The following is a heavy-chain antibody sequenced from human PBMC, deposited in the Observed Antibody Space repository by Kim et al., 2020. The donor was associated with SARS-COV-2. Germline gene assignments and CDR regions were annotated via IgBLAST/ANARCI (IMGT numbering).Heavy chain of an antibody. D-gene: IGHD3-3*01. CDR3: TTDRAGELGPRVFWSGYSYYGMDV. J-gene: IGHJ6*02. CDR2: IKSKTDGGTT. V-gene: IGHV3-15*01. CDR1: GFTFSNAW. Sequence: GGSLRLSCAASGFTFSNAWMSWVRQAPGKGLEWVGRIKSKTDGGTTDYAAPVKGRFTISRDDSKNTLYLQMNSLKTEDTAVYYCTTDRAGELGPRVFWSGYSYYGMDVWGQGTTVTVSS.